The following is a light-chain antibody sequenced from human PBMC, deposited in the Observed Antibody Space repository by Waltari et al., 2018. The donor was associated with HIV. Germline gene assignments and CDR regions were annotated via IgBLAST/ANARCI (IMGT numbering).Light chain of an antibody. CDR2: KES. CDR3: QSADCSATYSEV. CDR1: ALPKQS. V-gene: IGLV3-25*03. Sequence: SYELTQPPSVSVSPGQTARITCSGDALPKQSAYWYQQKASQAPVLMIDKESERPAGILERFSGSSSGTTVTLTIIGVQAEDEADYYCQSADCSATYSEVFGGGTKLTLL. J-gene: IGLJ3*02.